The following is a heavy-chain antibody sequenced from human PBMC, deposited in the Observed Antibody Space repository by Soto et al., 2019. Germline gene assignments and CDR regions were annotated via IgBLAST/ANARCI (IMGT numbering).Heavy chain of an antibody. V-gene: IGHV1-18*01. CDR3: ARGGYGSGSYYNPGDY. D-gene: IGHD3-10*01. Sequence: GGSVKVSCKASGYTFTSYGISWVRQAPGQGLEWMGWISAYNGNTNYAQKLQGRVTMTTDTSTSTAYMELRSLRSDDTAVYYCARGGYGSGSYYNPGDYWGQGTLVTVSS. CDR1: GYTFTSYG. CDR2: ISAYNGNT. J-gene: IGHJ4*02.